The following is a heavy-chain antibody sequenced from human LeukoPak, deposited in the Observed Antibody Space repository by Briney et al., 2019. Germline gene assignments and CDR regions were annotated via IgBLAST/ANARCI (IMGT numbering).Heavy chain of an antibody. CDR1: GVSISSYY. V-gene: IGHV4-4*07. Sequence: SETLSLTCTVSGVSISSYYWSWIRQPAGKGLEWIGRFHTSGSTNYNPSLKSRVTMSVDTSKNQFSLKLSSVTAADTAVYYCARIFSVGYYFDYWGQGTLVTVSS. J-gene: IGHJ4*02. CDR3: ARIFSVGYYFDY. D-gene: IGHD3-3*01. CDR2: FHTSGST.